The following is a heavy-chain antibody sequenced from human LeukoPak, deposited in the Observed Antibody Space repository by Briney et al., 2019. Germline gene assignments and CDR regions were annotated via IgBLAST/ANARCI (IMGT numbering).Heavy chain of an antibody. Sequence: PGGSLRLSCAASGFTVSSNYMSWVRQAPGKGLEWVSVIYSGGSTYYADSVKGRFTISRDNSKNTLYLQMNSLRAEDTAVYYCAREEPGPAAPFDYWGQGTLVTVSS. V-gene: IGHV3-66*01. J-gene: IGHJ4*02. D-gene: IGHD1-14*01. CDR3: AREEPGPAAPFDY. CDR2: IYSGGST. CDR1: GFTVSSNY.